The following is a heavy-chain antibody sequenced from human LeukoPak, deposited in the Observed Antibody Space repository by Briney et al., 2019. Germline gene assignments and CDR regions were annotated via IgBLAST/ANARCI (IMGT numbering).Heavy chain of an antibody. D-gene: IGHD5-18*01. Sequence: SETLSLTCAVYGGSFRGSIWSWICDRPGKGRGWSGDINHSGSTKYNPYLTRRVTIPAAASKTQISLILNSVAAAVTARYYSAALWLRGLVAFDIWGQGTMVTASS. CDR1: GGSFRGSI. V-gene: IGHV4-34*01. CDR2: INHSGST. J-gene: IGHJ3*02. CDR3: AALWLRGLVAFDI.